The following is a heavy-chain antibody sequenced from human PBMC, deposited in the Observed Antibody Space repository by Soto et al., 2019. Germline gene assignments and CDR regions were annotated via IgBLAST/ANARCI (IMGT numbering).Heavy chain of an antibody. CDR2: ISGSGRST. Sequence: EVQLLESGGGLVQPGGSLRLSCAASGFTFSSYAMSWVRQAPGKGLEWVAAISGSGRSTYNADSVKGRFTISRDNSNNTLNLQMNSMRTEDTAIYYCEKSPSGAPTFDYWGQGSLVTVSS. V-gene: IGHV3-23*01. CDR3: EKSPSGAPTFDY. D-gene: IGHD1-26*01. J-gene: IGHJ4*02. CDR1: GFTFSSYA.